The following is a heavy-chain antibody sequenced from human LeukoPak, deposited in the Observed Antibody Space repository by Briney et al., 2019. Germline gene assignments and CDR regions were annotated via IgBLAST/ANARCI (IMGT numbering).Heavy chain of an antibody. J-gene: IGHJ3*02. CDR2: IKQDGSEK. V-gene: IGHV3-7*03. CDR1: GFTFSSYW. Sequence: GGSLRLSCAASGFTFSSYWMHWVRQAPGKGLEWVANIKQDGSEKYYVDSVKGRFSISRDNARNSLHLQVNSLRAEDTAVYYCARDCGILRIDCSDALDIWGQGQWSPSLQ. D-gene: IGHD2-21*01. CDR3: ARDCGILRIDCSDALDI.